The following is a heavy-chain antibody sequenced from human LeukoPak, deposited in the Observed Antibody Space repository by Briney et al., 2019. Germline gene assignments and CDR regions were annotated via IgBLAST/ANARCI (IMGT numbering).Heavy chain of an antibody. CDR3: AREGGDTARLDY. Sequence: PSETLSLTCAVYGGSFSGYYWSWIRQPPGKGLEWIGEINHSGSTDYNPSLKSRVTISVDTSKNQFSLKLSSVTAADTAVYYCAREGGDTARLDYWGQGTLVTVSS. CDR2: INHSGST. D-gene: IGHD5-18*01. CDR1: GGSFSGYY. V-gene: IGHV4-34*01. J-gene: IGHJ4*02.